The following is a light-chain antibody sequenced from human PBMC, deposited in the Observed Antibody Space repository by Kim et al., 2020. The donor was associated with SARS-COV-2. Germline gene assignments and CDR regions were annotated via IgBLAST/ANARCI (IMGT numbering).Light chain of an antibody. Sequence: SYELTQPPSVSMAPGKTARITGGGIHIGSKSVHWYQQKPGQAPVLVIYYDSDRPSGIPERFSGSNSGNTATLTISRVEAGDEADYYCQVWDSSSDHLFGGGTQLTVL. J-gene: IGLJ3*02. CDR1: HIGSKS. V-gene: IGLV3-21*04. CDR3: QVWDSSSDHL. CDR2: YDS.